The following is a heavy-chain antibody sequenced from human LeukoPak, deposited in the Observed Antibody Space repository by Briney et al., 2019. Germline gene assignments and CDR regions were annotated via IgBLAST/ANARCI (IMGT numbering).Heavy chain of an antibody. Sequence: PGGSLRLSCAASGLTLSGHGMHWVRQAPGKGPEWVAIIWHDGNIKYYADSVKGRFIVSRDNYKNTVFLQMNSLRGEDTAVYYCARVGSGSYFLDAFDIWGQGAMVSVSS. D-gene: IGHD1-26*01. CDR2: IWHDGNIK. J-gene: IGHJ3*02. V-gene: IGHV3-33*01. CDR1: GLTLSGHG. CDR3: ARVGSGSYFLDAFDI.